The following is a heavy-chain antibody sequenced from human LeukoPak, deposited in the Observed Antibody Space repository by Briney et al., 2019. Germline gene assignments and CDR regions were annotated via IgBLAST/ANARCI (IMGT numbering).Heavy chain of an antibody. CDR2: ISSSSSYI. D-gene: IGHD5-24*01. CDR1: GFTFSSYG. Sequence: GGSLRLSCAASGFTFSSYGMNWVRQAPGKGLEWVSYISSSSSYIYYADSMKGRFIISRDNARNSLFLQMNSLRVEDTAVYYCARPRGNVEMATIPFDYWGQGTLVTVSS. J-gene: IGHJ4*02. CDR3: ARPRGNVEMATIPFDY. V-gene: IGHV3-21*01.